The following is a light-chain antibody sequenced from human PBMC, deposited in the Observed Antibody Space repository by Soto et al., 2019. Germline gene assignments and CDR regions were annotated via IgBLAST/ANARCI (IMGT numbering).Light chain of an antibody. Sequence: QSALTQPRSVSASPGQSVTISCTGTSSYVGRYDYVSWYQQHPGKAPKLIVYDVTERPSGVPDRFSGSKSGNTASLTISGLQAEDEADYSCCSFAGSYSYVFGTGTKVTVL. V-gene: IGLV2-11*01. CDR2: DVT. J-gene: IGLJ1*01. CDR3: CSFAGSYSYV. CDR1: SSYVGRYDY.